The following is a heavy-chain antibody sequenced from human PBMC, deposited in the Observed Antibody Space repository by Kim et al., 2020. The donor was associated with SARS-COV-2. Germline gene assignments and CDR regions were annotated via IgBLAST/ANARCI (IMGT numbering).Heavy chain of an antibody. J-gene: IGHJ4*02. Sequence: YADSVKGRSTISRDNAKNTVFLQMNYLRADDTAVYYCARTYSSSWYSFDYWGQGTLVTVSS. CDR3: ARTYSSSWYSFDY. V-gene: IGHV3-74*01. D-gene: IGHD6-13*01.